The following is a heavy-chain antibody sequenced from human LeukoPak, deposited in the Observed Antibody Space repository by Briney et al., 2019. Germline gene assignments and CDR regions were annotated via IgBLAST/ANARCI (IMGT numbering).Heavy chain of an antibody. D-gene: IGHD6-6*01. Sequence: SETLSLTCTVSGGSISSGGYYWSWIRQPPGKGLEWIGYIYHSGSTYYNPSLKSRVTISVDRSKNQFSLKLSSVTAADTAVYYCARAAIAARLGGVDYWGQGTLVTVSS. CDR2: IYHSGST. CDR3: ARAAIAARLGGVDY. V-gene: IGHV4-30-2*01. J-gene: IGHJ4*02. CDR1: GGSISSGGYY.